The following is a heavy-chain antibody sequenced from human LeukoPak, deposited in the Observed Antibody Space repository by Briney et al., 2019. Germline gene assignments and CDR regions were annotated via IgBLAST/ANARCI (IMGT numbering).Heavy chain of an antibody. V-gene: IGHV1-69*04. CDR2: IIPILGIA. Sequence: SVKVSCKASGGTFSSYAISWVRQAPGQGLEWMGRIIPILGIANYAQKFQGRVTITADKSTSTAYMELSSLRSEDTAVYYCAKNPSWRVVPAANPLNQETETNYYFDYWGQGTLVTVSS. D-gene: IGHD2-2*01. CDR3: AKNPSWRVVPAANPLNQETETNYYFDY. CDR1: GGTFSSYA. J-gene: IGHJ4*02.